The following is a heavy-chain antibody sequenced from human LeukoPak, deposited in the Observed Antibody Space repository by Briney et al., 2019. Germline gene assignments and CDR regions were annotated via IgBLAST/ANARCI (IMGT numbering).Heavy chain of an antibody. D-gene: IGHD6-13*01. J-gene: IGHJ6*02. CDR1: GYTFTSYD. Sequence: GASVQVSCKASGYTFTSYDINWVRQATGQGLEWMGWMNPNSANTGYAQKFQGRVTMTRNTSISTAYMELSRLRAEDTAVYYCARLARSSWPVYCYYGMDGWGQGTTVTVSS. CDR2: MNPNSANT. CDR3: ARLARSSWPVYCYYGMDG. V-gene: IGHV1-8*01.